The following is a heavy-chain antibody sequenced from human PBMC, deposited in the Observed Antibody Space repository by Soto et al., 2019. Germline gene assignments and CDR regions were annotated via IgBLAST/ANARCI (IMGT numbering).Heavy chain of an antibody. J-gene: IGHJ6*03. CDR2: IWYDGSNK. CDR1: GFTFSSYG. D-gene: IGHD4-17*01. V-gene: IGHV3-33*01. CDR3: ARVDGDYGDYYYMDV. Sequence: GGSLRLSCAASGFTFSSYGMHWVRQAPGKGLEWVAVIWYDGSNKYYADSVKGRFTISRDNSKNTLYLQMNSLRAEDTAVYYCARVDGDYGDYYYMDVWGKGTTVTVSS.